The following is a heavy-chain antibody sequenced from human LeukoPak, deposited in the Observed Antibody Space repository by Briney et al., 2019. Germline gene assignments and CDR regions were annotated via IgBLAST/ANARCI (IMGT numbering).Heavy chain of an antibody. CDR1: GYNLATYW. V-gene: IGHV5-51*01. CDR2: IYPGDSDT. J-gene: IGHJ4*02. Sequence: GESLKISCKGSGYNLATYWIGWVRQMPGKGLEWMGIIYPGDSDTRYSPSFQGQVTISADKSINTAYLQWSSLKASDTAMYYCSRHLTRIWYADYWGQGTLVTVSS. CDR3: SRHLTRIWYADY. D-gene: IGHD6-13*01.